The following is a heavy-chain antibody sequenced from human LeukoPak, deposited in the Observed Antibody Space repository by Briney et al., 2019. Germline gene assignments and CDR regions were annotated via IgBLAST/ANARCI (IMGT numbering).Heavy chain of an antibody. J-gene: IGHJ4*02. CDR2: ISYDGNHI. V-gene: IGHV3-30*04. Sequence: GGSLRLSCAASGFTFSSYAMHWVRQAPGKGLEWVAVISYDGNHIFYADSVRGRFTISRDNSKNTFYLQMNSLPTEDTAVYYCARCGGDCYTSTQVFDYWGQGTLVTVSS. CDR1: GFTFSSYA. CDR3: ARCGGDCYTSTQVFDY. D-gene: IGHD2-21*02.